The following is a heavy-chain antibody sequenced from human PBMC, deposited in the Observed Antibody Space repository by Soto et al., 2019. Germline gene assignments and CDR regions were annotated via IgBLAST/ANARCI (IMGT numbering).Heavy chain of an antibody. J-gene: IGHJ6*02. Sequence: GGSLRLACAASGFTFSSYGMHGSRQATGKGLEWVAVIWYDGSNKYYADSVKGRFTISRDNSKNTLYLQMNSLRAEDTAVYYCASEYCSGGRCYYYGMDVWGQGTTVTVSS. V-gene: IGHV3-33*01. D-gene: IGHD2-15*01. CDR2: IWYDGSNK. CDR1: GFTFSSYG. CDR3: ASEYCSGGRCYYYGMDV.